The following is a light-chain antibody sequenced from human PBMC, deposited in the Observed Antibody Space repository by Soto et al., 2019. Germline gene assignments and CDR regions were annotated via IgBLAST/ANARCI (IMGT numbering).Light chain of an antibody. CDR1: QSVSSN. J-gene: IGKJ1*01. Sequence: EIVMTQSPATLSVSPGERATLSCRASQSVSSNLAWYQQKPGQAPRLLIYGASTRATGIPARISGSGSGTEFTLTISSLQSEDFAVYYCQQYNNWPQTFGRGTKVDIK. CDR3: QQYNNWPQT. V-gene: IGKV3-15*01. CDR2: GAS.